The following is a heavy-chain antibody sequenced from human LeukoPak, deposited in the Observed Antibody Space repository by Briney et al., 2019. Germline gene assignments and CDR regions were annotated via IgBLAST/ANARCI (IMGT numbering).Heavy chain of an antibody. CDR3: ARDKGGIAAAGSRLDY. CDR2: ISSSSSYI. Sequence: GGSLRLSCAASGFTFSSYSMNWVRQAPGKGLEWVSSISSSSSYIYYADSVKGRFTISRDNAKNSLYLQMNNLRAEDTAVYYCARDKGGIAAAGSRLDYWGQGTLVTVSS. V-gene: IGHV3-21*01. J-gene: IGHJ4*02. CDR1: GFTFSSYS. D-gene: IGHD6-13*01.